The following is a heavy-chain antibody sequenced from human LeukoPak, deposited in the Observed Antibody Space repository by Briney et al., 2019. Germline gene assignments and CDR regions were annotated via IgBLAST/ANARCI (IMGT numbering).Heavy chain of an antibody. Sequence: SVKVSCKASGGTFGSYAISWVRQAPGQGLEWMGGIIPIFGTANYAQKFQGRVTITADESTSTAYMELSSLRSEDTAVYYCARNYDILTGLYGMDVWGQGTTVTVSS. D-gene: IGHD3-9*01. V-gene: IGHV1-69*13. CDR2: IIPIFGTA. J-gene: IGHJ6*02. CDR1: GGTFGSYA. CDR3: ARNYDILTGLYGMDV.